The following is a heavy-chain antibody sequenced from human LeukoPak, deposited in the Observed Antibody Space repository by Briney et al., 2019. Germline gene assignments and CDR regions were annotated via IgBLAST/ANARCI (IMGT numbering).Heavy chain of an antibody. J-gene: IGHJ4*02. CDR3: ARRSAYGSGSYYVDY. V-gene: IGHV1-8*03. CDR1: GYTFTSYD. CDR2: MNPNSGNI. Sequence: ASVKVSCKASGYTFTSYDINWVRQATGQGLEWMGWMNPNSGNIGYAQKLQGRVTITRNTSITTTYMELSSLRSEDTAVYYCARRSAYGSGSYYVDYWGQGTLVTVSS. D-gene: IGHD3-10*01.